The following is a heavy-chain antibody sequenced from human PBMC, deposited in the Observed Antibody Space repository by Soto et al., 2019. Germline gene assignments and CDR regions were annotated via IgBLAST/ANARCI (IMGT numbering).Heavy chain of an antibody. CDR1: GGSISSYY. J-gene: IGHJ3*02. V-gene: IGHV4-4*07. D-gene: IGHD3-10*01. Sequence: QVQLQESGPGLVKPSETLSLTCTVSGGSISSYYWSWIRQPAGKGLEWIGRIYTSGSTNYNPSLKSRVTMSVDTSKNQFSLKLSSVTAADTAVYYCAREKVRGVIISSAFDIWGQGTMVTVSS. CDR3: AREKVRGVIISSAFDI. CDR2: IYTSGST.